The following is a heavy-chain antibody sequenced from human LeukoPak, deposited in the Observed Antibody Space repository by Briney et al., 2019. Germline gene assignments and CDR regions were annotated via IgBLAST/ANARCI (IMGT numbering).Heavy chain of an antibody. CDR1: GYTFTSYY. J-gene: IGHJ4*02. D-gene: IGHD3-10*01. V-gene: IGHV1-46*01. CDR2: INPSGGST. CDR3: ARGRAMVRGVIRSAFDY. Sequence: ASVKVSCKASGYTFTSYYMHWVRQAPGQGLEWMGIINPSGGSTSYAQKFQGRVTMTRDTSTSTVYMELSSLRSEDTAVYYCARGRAMVRGVIRSAFDYWGQGTLVTVSS.